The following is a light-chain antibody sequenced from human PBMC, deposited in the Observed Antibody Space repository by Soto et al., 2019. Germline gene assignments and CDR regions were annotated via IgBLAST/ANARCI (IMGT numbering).Light chain of an antibody. V-gene: IGKV3-15*01. CDR3: QQYYDWPIT. Sequence: EIVLTQAPGTLSVSPGERATLSCRASQNVGNNLVWYQQKPGQAPRLLIYGASTRAAGIPDRFSGSGSGTEFTLTISSLQSEDFAVYYCQQYYDWPITFGQGTRLEIK. CDR2: GAS. J-gene: IGKJ5*01. CDR1: QNVGNN.